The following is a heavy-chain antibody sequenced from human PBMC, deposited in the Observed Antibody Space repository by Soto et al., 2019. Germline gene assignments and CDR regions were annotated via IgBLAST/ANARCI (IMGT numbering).Heavy chain of an antibody. D-gene: IGHD2-15*01. J-gene: IGHJ4*01. CDR3: AIFYCSGGSSASYYFYS. CDR2: ISGSGGST. Sequence: PGGSLRHTCSASRFTFSTYAMSWLRQAPGKGLEWVSAISGSGGSTYYADSVKGRFTISRDNSKNTLYLQMNSLRAEDTAVYYCAIFYCSGGSSASYYFYSLAHEAPLTISS. V-gene: IGHV3-23*01. CDR1: RFTFSTYA.